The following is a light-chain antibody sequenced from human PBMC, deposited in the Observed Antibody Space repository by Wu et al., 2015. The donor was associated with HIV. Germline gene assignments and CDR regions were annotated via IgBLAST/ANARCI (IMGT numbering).Light chain of an antibody. V-gene: IGKV3-11*01. CDR3: QHRSNWLS. CDR2: HAS. Sequence: EFVLTQSPATLPLSPGERATLSCRASQSVSSYLAWYQQKPGQAPRLLIYHASMRATGIPDRFSGSGSGTDFTLTISSLEPEDFAVYYCQHRSNWLSFGGGTKVEIK. J-gene: IGKJ4*02. CDR1: QSVSSY.